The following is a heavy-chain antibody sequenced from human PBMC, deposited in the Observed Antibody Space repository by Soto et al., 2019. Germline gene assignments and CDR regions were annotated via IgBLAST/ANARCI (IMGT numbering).Heavy chain of an antibody. D-gene: IGHD3-22*01. CDR3: ATGGNYYVSRALAF. CDR2: IIPIFGTA. J-gene: IGHJ4*02. V-gene: IGHV1-69*01. Sequence: QVQLVQSVAEVKKPESSVKVSCKASGDSFSSYAISWVRQAPGHGLEWMGRIIPIFGTANYAQRVEGRVTITADESTSTANMELCSLRSDDTAVYYCATGGNYYVSRALAFWGQGTLVTVSS. CDR1: GDSFSSYA.